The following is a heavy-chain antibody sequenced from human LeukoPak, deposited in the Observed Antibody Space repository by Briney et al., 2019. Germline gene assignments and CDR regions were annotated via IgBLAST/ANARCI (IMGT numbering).Heavy chain of an antibody. J-gene: IGHJ5*02. CDR2: INPNNGGT. D-gene: IGHD3-16*01. V-gene: IGHV1-2*02. CDR1: GFTFTGYY. CDR3: ARSIPLWKELRRDWFDP. Sequence: ASVKVSCKASGFTFTGYYIHWVRQAPGQGLEWMGWINPNNGGTNYAQTFQDRVTMTRDTSISTAYMELSSLTSDDTAVYYCARSIPLWKELRRDWFDPWGQGTLVIVSS.